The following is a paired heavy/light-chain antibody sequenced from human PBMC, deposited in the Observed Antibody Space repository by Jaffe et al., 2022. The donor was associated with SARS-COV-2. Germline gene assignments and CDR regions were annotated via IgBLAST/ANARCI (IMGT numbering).Light chain of an antibody. J-gene: IGKJ4*01. V-gene: IGKV3-11*01. Sequence: EIVLTQSPATLSLSPGERATLSCRASQSVSTYLVWYQQKPGQAPRLLIYDASNRATGIPARFIGSGSGTDFTLTISSLEPEDFAVYYCQQRSNWPPLTFGGGTKVEIK. CDR2: DAS. CDR3: QQRSNWPPLT. CDR1: QSVSTY.
Heavy chain of an antibody. V-gene: IGHV3-48*01. D-gene: IGHD2-15*01. Sequence: EVQLVESGGGLVQPGGSLRLSCPASGFTFSTYSMNWVRQTPGKGLEWVSYISSSSSIIYYADSVKGRFTTSRDNAKNSLYLQMNSLRAEDTAVYYCARNFLGSGGMIDYWGQGTLVTVSS. CDR3: ARNFLGSGGMIDY. CDR1: GFTFSTYS. CDR2: ISSSSSII. J-gene: IGHJ4*02.